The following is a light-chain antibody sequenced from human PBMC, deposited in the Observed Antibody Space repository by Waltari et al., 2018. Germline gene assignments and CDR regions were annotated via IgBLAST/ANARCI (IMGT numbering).Light chain of an antibody. Sequence: DIQMTQSPSSLSASVGDRVTITCQASQGINKYLNWYQQKPGKPPNLLIYDASNLETGVPSKFSGSGSGRNFTLTISSLQPEDIATYYCQQYGNLPPSVTFGQGTRLEIK. CDR1: QGINKY. CDR3: QQYGNLPPSVT. CDR2: DAS. J-gene: IGKJ5*01. V-gene: IGKV1-33*01.